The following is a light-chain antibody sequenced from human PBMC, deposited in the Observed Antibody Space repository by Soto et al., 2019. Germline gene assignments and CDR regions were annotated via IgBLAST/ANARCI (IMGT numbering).Light chain of an antibody. CDR3: SSYTTSTSSFVL. Sequence: QSALTQPPSVSGSPGQSVTISCTGTNSDIGTYNFVSWYQQHPGKAPKLMIFEVYHRPSGVPDRFSGSKSGNTASLTISGLQAEDEADYHCSSYTTSTSSFVLFGGGTKLTVL. CDR2: EVY. CDR1: NSDIGTYNF. V-gene: IGLV2-18*02. J-gene: IGLJ2*01.